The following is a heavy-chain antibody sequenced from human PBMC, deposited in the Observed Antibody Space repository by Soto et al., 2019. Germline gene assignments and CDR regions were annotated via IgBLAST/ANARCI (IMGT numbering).Heavy chain of an antibody. J-gene: IGHJ6*02. CDR2: INAGNGNT. CDR3: ARKKDYYYYGMDV. Sequence: ASVKVSCKASGYTFTSYAMHWVRQAPGQRLERMGWINAGNGNTKYSQKFQGRVAITRDTSASTAYMELSSLRSEDTAAYYCARKKDYYYYGMDVWGQGTTVTVSS. V-gene: IGHV1-3*01. CDR1: GYTFTSYA.